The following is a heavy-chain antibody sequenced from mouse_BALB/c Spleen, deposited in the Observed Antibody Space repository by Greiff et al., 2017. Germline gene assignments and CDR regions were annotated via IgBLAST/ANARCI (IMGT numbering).Heavy chain of an antibody. CDR2: IYPGSGST. V-gene: IGHV1-55*01. J-gene: IGHJ2*01. CDR1: GYTFTSYW. Sequence: QVQLQQSGPQLVRPGASVKISCKASGYTFTSYWMHWVKQRPGQGLEWIGNIYPGSGSTNYDEKFKSKATLTVDTSSSTAYMQLSSLTSEDSAVYYCTRLDSLDYWGQGTTLTVSS. CDR3: TRLDSLDY.